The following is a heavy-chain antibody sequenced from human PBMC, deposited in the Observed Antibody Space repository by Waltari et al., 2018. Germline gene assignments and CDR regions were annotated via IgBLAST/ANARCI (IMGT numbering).Heavy chain of an antibody. CDR2: IWYDGSNK. CDR3: ARALQATVTTPEY. D-gene: IGHD4-17*01. CDR1: GFTFSSYG. Sequence: QVQLVESGGGVVQPGRSLRLSCAASGFTFSSYGMHWFRRAPGKGVAWVAVIWYDGSNKYYADSVKGRFTISRDNSKNTLYLQMNSLRAEDTAVYYCARALQATVTTPEYWGQGTLVTVSS. V-gene: IGHV3-33*01. J-gene: IGHJ4*02.